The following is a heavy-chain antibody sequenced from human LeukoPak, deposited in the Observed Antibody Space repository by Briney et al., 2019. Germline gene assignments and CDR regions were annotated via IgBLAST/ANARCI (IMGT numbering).Heavy chain of an antibody. Sequence: SETLSLTCTVSGGSISSGGYYWSWIRQHPGKGLEWIGYIYYSGSTNYNPSLKSRVTISVDTSKNQFSLKLSSVTAADTAVYYCARHGELLWFGELFREPRTGVKNNWFDPWGQGTLVTVSS. CDR1: GGSISSGGYY. CDR3: ARHGELLWFGELFREPRTGVKNNWFDP. V-gene: IGHV4-61*08. J-gene: IGHJ5*02. CDR2: IYYSGST. D-gene: IGHD3-10*01.